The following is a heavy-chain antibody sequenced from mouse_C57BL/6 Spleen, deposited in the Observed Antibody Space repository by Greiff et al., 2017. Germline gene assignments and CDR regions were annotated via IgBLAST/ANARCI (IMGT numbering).Heavy chain of an antibody. CDR1: GYTFTDYY. J-gene: IGHJ4*01. CDR2: INPNNGGT. CDR3: ARSEDYAMDY. V-gene: IGHV1-26*01. Sequence: VQLKQSGPELVKPGASVKISCKASGYTFTDYYMNWVKQSHGKSLEWIGDINPNNGGTSYNQKFKGKATLTVDKSSSTAYMELRSLTSEDSAVYYCARSEDYAMDYWGQGTSVTVSS.